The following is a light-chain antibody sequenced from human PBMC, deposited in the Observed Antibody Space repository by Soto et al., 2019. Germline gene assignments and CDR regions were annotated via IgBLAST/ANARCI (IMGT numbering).Light chain of an antibody. Sequence: EIVLTQSPGTLSLSPGERATLSCRAGQSVSNSYLAWYQQTPGQAPRLLILGASIRATGIPDRFSGSGSGTDFTLTISRLEPEDFAVYYCEQYGSSPLTFGGGTKWISN. CDR3: EQYGSSPLT. CDR2: GAS. J-gene: IGKJ4*01. CDR1: QSVSNSY. V-gene: IGKV3-20*01.